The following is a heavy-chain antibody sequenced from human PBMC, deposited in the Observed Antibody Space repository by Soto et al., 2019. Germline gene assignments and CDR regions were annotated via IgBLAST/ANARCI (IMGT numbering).Heavy chain of an antibody. D-gene: IGHD3-10*01. CDR3: AKGGSGSYSNAFDI. Sequence: QLQLQESGPGLVKPSETLSLTCTVSGGSISSSSYYWGWIRQPPGKGLEWIGSIYYSGSTYYNPSLQSRVTISVDTSTNQFSLKLSSVTAADTAVYYCAKGGSGSYSNAFDIWGQGTMVTVSS. CDR1: GGSISSSSYY. V-gene: IGHV4-39*01. J-gene: IGHJ3*02. CDR2: IYYSGST.